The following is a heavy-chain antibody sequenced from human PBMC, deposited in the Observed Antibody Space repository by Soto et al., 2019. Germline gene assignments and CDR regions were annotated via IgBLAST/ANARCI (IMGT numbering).Heavy chain of an antibody. CDR2: IDAYNGNT. CDR1: GYTLTELS. V-gene: IGHV1-18*01. D-gene: IGHD6-19*01. J-gene: IGHJ4*02. CDR3: ARALYSSGWYVGY. Sequence: ASVKVSCKVSGYTLTELSMHWVRQAPGKGLEWMGWIDAYNGNTNYAQKLQGRVTMTTDTSTSTAYMELRSLRSDDTAVYYCARALYSSGWYVGYWGQGTLVTVSS.